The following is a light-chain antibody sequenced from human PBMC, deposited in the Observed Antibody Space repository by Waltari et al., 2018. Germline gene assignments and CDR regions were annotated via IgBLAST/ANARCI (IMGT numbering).Light chain of an antibody. CDR2: WAS. CDR1: QSVLYNSNNKNY. J-gene: IGKJ1*01. CDR3: QQYYSIPQT. V-gene: IGKV4-1*01. Sequence: DIVMTQSPDSLAVSPGERATINCKSSQSVLYNSNNKNYLAWYQQKPRQPPKLLIYWASTRESGVPDRFSGSGSVTDFTLTSNSLQAEDVAVYYCQQYYSIPQTFGQGTKVEIK.